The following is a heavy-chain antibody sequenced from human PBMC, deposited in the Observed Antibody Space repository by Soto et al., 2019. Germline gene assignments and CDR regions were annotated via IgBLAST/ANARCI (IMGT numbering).Heavy chain of an antibody. CDR1: GYTFVSYG. V-gene: IGHV1-18*01. D-gene: IGHD6-19*01. Sequence: QVQLVQSGAEVKEPGASVNASCKASGYTFVSYGISWVRQAPGQGLEWMGWISPYNGNTNYAQKFQGRVTMTTDTSTSTVYMELRSLRSDDTAVYYCSRDAQKWLVAAFDIWGQGTMVTVSS. CDR3: SRDAQKWLVAAFDI. J-gene: IGHJ3*02. CDR2: ISPYNGNT.